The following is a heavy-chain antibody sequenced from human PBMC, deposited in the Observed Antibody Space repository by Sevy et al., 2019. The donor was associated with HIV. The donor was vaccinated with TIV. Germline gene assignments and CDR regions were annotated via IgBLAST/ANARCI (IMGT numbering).Heavy chain of an antibody. CDR2: ISGDNGNT. Sequence: ASVKVSCKASGYTFISYGISWVRQAPGQGLEWMGWISGDNGNTISSQNLQGRVTMSTDTSTSTAYMELRSLSSDDTAVYYCARDSMPTVQGIIITPYYYGMDLWGQGTTVTDSS. D-gene: IGHD3-10*01. CDR1: GYTFISYG. J-gene: IGHJ6*02. V-gene: IGHV1-18*01. CDR3: ARDSMPTVQGIIITPYYYGMDL.